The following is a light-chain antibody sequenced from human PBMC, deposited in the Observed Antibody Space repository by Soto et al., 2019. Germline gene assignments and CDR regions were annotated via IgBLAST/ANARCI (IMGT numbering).Light chain of an antibody. CDR3: QQYGVSPQT. J-gene: IGKJ1*01. CDR1: QRVSSNF. Sequence: EIVLTQSPVILSLSPGERATLSCRASQRVSSNFLAWYQQKPGQAPKLLFYGASSRATGIPDRFSGSGSGTDFTLTISRLEPEDFAVYYCQQYGVSPQTFGQGTKVEIK. CDR2: GAS. V-gene: IGKV3-20*01.